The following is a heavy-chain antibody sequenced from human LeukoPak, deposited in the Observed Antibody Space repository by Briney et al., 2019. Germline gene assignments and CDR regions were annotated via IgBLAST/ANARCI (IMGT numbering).Heavy chain of an antibody. CDR1: GFTFSSYA. D-gene: IGHD6-13*01. CDR3: AKDLGSSWENYYYYGMDV. V-gene: IGHV3-23*01. Sequence: PGGSLRLSCAVSGFTFSSYAMNWVRQAPGKGLEWVSAISGSGGSTYYADSVKGRFTISRDNSKNTLYLQMNSLRAEDTAVYYCAKDLGSSWENYYYYGMDVWGQGTTVTVSS. J-gene: IGHJ6*02. CDR2: ISGSGGST.